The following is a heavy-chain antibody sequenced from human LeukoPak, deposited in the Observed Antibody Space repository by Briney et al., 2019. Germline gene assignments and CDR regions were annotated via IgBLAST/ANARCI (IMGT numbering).Heavy chain of an antibody. J-gene: IGHJ4*02. D-gene: IGHD6-19*01. CDR1: GYTFSGYA. V-gene: IGHV1-3*03. CDR2: INGDNGNT. CDR3: ARGGPNSGGWTLDH. Sequence: ASVKVSCKTSGYTFSGYAIHWVRQAPGQRLEWMGCINGDNGNTQYSQKFQGRVTFSRDTSASTAFMELRSLTSEDMSVFYCARGGPNSGGWTLDHWGQGTLVSVSS.